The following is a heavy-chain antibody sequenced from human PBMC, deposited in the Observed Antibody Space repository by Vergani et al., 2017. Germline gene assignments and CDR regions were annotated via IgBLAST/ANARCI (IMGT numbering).Heavy chain of an antibody. Sequence: QVQLQQWGGGLLKPSETLSLTCVVNGGSFTSYHWTWIRQSPGEGLEWVGDIDHTGRPDYNPSLKSRLTMSVDNSRNQLSLTLNSVTATDTAIYFCARVNTETNGHLYYYYYMDVWGQGTAVTVS. CDR3: ARVNTETNGHLYYYYYMDV. J-gene: IGHJ6*03. CDR2: IDHTGRP. D-gene: IGHD4-11*01. CDR1: GGSFTSYH. V-gene: IGHV4-34*01.